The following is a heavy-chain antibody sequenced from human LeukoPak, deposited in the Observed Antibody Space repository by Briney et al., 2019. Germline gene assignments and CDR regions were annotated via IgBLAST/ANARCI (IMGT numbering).Heavy chain of an antibody. J-gene: IGHJ4*02. D-gene: IGHD1-26*01. Sequence: GGSLRLSCAASGFTFSTYTMNWVRQAAGKGLEWVSCITGESDYIYYADSSKGRFTISRDNTKNSLYLQMNSLRAEDTAVYYCAKDNAERQWELLAPPPYWGQGTLVTVSS. CDR1: GFTFSTYT. V-gene: IGHV3-21*04. CDR2: ITGESDYI. CDR3: AKDNAERQWELLAPPPY.